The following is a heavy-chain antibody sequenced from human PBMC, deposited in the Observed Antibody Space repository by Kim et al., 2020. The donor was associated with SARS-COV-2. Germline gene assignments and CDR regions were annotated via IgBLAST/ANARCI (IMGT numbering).Heavy chain of an antibody. V-gene: IGHV3-30*01. J-gene: IGHJ5*02. CDR3: ARVNEYNWNYGHWFDP. D-gene: IGHD1-7*01. Sequence: SVKGRFTISRDNSKNTLYLQMNSLRAEDTAVYYCARVNEYNWNYGHWFDPWGQGTLVTVSS.